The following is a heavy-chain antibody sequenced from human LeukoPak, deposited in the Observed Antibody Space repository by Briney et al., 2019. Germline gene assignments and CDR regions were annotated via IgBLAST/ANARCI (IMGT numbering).Heavy chain of an antibody. CDR3: ARARTNTVTCDY. D-gene: IGHD4-11*01. Sequence: GASVKVSCKASGYTFTGYYIHWVRQAPGQGPEWMGWISPTSGGTHYAQKFQGRVTMTRDTSISTAYMELSRLRSDDTAVYYCARARTNTVTCDYWGQGTLVTVSS. J-gene: IGHJ4*02. CDR1: GYTFTGYY. V-gene: IGHV1-2*02. CDR2: ISPTSGGT.